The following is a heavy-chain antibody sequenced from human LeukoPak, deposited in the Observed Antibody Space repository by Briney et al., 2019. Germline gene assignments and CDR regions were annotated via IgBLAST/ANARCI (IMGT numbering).Heavy chain of an antibody. CDR1: GITLSNYG. CDR2: ISDSGGST. J-gene: IGHJ4*02. D-gene: IGHD3-22*01. Sequence: GGSLRLSCAVSGITLSNYGMSWVRQAPGKGLEWVAGISDSGGSTNYADSVKGRFTISRDNPKNTLYLQMNSLRAEDTAVHFCAKRGVVIRVILVGFHKEAYYFDSWGQGALVTVSS. CDR3: AKRGVVIRVILVGFHKEAYYFDS. V-gene: IGHV3-23*01.